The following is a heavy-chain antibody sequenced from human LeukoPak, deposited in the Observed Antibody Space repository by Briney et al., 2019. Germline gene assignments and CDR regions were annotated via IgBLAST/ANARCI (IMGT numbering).Heavy chain of an antibody. J-gene: IGHJ4*02. V-gene: IGHV3-23*01. Sequence: PGGSLRLSCVASGFTFNDYAMSWVRQAPGKGLEWVSSISGSAGNTYYADSVRGRFSISRDNSKNTLYLQMTSLRAEDTAVYFCATTSGDYILTAIYYWGQGTPVTVSS. CDR3: ATTSGDYILTAIYY. D-gene: IGHD4-17*01. CDR2: ISGSAGNT. CDR1: GFTFNDYA.